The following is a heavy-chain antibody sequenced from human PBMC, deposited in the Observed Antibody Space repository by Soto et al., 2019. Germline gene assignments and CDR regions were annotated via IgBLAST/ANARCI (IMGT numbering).Heavy chain of an antibody. CDR1: GGSFSAYY. J-gene: IGHJ5*02. D-gene: IGHD2-15*01. Sequence: QVQLQESGPGLVKPSEILSLTCTVSGGSFSAYYWSWIRQPPGKGLEWIGYIYHSGTTTYNPSLKSRVTISVDTSKNQVSRKLSSVTAADTAVYYCAREYSRWFDPWGQGTLVTVSS. CDR3: AREYSRWFDP. CDR2: IYHSGTT. V-gene: IGHV4-59*01.